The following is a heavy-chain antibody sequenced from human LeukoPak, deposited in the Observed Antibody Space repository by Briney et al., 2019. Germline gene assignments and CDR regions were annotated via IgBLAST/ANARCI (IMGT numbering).Heavy chain of an antibody. V-gene: IGHV3-74*01. J-gene: IGHJ4*02. CDR3: ACYGIALPY. CDR2: INNDESST. D-gene: IGHD2/OR15-2a*01. CDR1: GFTFSSYW. Sequence: GGSLRLSCAASGFTFSSYWMHWARQAPGKGLVWVSHINNDESSTSYADSVRGRFTISRDNAKNTLYLQMNSLRTEDTAVYYCACYGIALPYWGQGTLVTVSS.